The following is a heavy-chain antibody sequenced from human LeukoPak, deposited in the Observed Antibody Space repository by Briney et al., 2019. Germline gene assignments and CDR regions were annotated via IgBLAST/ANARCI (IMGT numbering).Heavy chain of an antibody. D-gene: IGHD6-6*01. CDR1: GFTFSSYG. CDR2: ISGSGGST. CDR3: AKAKGLDPYNWFDP. V-gene: IGHV3-23*01. J-gene: IGHJ5*02. Sequence: PGGSLRLSCAASGFTFSSYGMSWVRRAPGKGLEWVSGISGSGGSTYYADSVKGRFTISRDNSKNTLFLQMNSLRAEDTAVYYCAKAKGLDPYNWFDPWGQGTLVTVSS.